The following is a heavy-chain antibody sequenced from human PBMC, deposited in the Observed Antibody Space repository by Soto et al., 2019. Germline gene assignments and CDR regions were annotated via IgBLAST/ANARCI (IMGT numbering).Heavy chain of an antibody. Sequence: ASVKVSCKASGYTFTGYYMHWVRQAPGQGLEWMGWINPNSGGTNYAQKFQGWVTMTRETSISTAYMELSRLRSDDTAVYCCARVIAGAGCDLGAFDIWGQGTMVTVSS. V-gene: IGHV1-2*04. CDR2: INPNSGGT. CDR1: GYTFTGYY. J-gene: IGHJ3*02. CDR3: ARVIAGAGCDLGAFDI. D-gene: IGHD6-19*01.